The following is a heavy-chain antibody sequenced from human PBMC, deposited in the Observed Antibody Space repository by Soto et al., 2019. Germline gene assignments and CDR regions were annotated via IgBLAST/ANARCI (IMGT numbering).Heavy chain of an antibody. D-gene: IGHD2-2*01. Sequence: PGESLKISCKGSGYSFTNYWIGWVLQMPGKGLEWMGIIYPGDSDTRYSPSFQDQVTISAAKSISTAYLQWSSLKASDTAMYYCARLLGYCSSTSCPKNYYYYYGMDVWGQGTTVTVSS. CDR1: GYSFTNYW. J-gene: IGHJ6*02. V-gene: IGHV5-51*01. CDR3: ARLLGYCSSTSCPKNYYYYYGMDV. CDR2: IYPGDSDT.